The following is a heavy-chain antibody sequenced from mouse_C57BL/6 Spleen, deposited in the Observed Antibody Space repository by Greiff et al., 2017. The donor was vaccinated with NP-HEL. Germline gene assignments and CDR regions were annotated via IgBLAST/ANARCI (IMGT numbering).Heavy chain of an antibody. J-gene: IGHJ4*01. CDR2: IYPGDGDT. D-gene: IGHD2-5*01. CDR1: GYAFSSYW. CDR3: ARWGHSNPYAMDY. V-gene: IGHV1-80*01. Sequence: QVQLQQSGAELVKPGASVKISCKASGYAFSSYWMNWVKQRPGKGLEWIGQIYPGDGDTNYNGKFKGKATLTADKSSSTAYMQLSSLTSEDSAVYFCARWGHSNPYAMDYWGQGTSVTVSS.